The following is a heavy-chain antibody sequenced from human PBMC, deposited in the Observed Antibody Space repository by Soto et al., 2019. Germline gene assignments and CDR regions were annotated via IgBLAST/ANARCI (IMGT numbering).Heavy chain of an antibody. J-gene: IGHJ6*02. Sequence: SVKVSCKASGGAFSSYAISWVRQAPGQGLEWMGGIIPIFGTANYAQKFQGRVTITADKSTSTAYMELSSLRSEDTAVYYCARAIXAAGSSPSSYYYYGMDVWGQGTTVTVSS. V-gene: IGHV1-69*06. CDR1: GGAFSSYA. CDR2: IIPIFGTA. CDR3: ARAIXAAGSSPSSYYYYGMDV. D-gene: IGHD6-13*01.